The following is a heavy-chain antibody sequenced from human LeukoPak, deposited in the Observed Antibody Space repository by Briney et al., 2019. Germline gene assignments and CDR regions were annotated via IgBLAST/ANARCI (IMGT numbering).Heavy chain of an antibody. V-gene: IGHV3-73*01. J-gene: IGHJ4*02. D-gene: IGHD4/OR15-4a*01. CDR3: TSLWWPSDY. CDR1: GFTFSGSA. Sequence: GGSLRLSCAASGFTFSGSAMHWVRQASGKGLEWVGRIRGKANSYATAYAASVKGRFTISRDDSKNTAYLQMNSLKTEDTAVYYCTSLWWPSDYWGQGTLVTVSS. CDR2: IRGKANSYAT.